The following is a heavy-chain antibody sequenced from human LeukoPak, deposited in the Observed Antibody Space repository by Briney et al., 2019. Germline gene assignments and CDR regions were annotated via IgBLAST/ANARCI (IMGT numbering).Heavy chain of an antibody. CDR2: INPNSGGT. CDR3: ARAALRIVGATVHFDY. Sequence: ASVRVSCKASGYTFTGYYMHWVRQAPGQWLEWMGWINPNSGGTNYAQKFQGWVTMTRDTSISTAYMELSRLRSDDTAVYYCARAALRIVGATVHFDYWGQGTLVTVSS. CDR1: GYTFTGYY. D-gene: IGHD1-26*01. V-gene: IGHV1-2*04. J-gene: IGHJ4*02.